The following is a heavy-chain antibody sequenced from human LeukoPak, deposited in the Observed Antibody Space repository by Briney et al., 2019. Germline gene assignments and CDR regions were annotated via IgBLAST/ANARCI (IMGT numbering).Heavy chain of an antibody. CDR2: INQDGSQK. Sequence: PGGSLRLSCVASGFTFTSYWMNWVRQAPGKGLEWVANINQDGSQKYFVDSVKSRFTISRDNAKNSLYLQMSSLRAEDTALYYCATNIVGANPGSYWGQGTLVTVSS. V-gene: IGHV3-7*01. J-gene: IGHJ4*02. CDR3: ATNIVGANPGSY. D-gene: IGHD1-26*01. CDR1: GFTFTSYW.